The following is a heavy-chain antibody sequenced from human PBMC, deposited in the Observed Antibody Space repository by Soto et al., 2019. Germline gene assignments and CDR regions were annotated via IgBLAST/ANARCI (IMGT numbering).Heavy chain of an antibody. CDR2: INPNGGST. D-gene: IGHD6-25*01. CDR3: ARDLAAANY. Sequence: QVQLVQSGAEVKKPGASVKVSCKASGYTFTSSYVHWVRQAPGQGLEWMAIINPNGGSTNYAQKLQGRVTVTRATSTSTVFMELSSLQSEDTAVYYCARDLAAANYWGQGTLVTVSS. CDR1: GYTFTSSY. J-gene: IGHJ4*02. V-gene: IGHV1-46*04.